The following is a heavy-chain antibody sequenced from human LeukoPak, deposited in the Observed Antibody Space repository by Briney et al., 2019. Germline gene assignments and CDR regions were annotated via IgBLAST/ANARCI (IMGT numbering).Heavy chain of an antibody. D-gene: IGHD5-18*01. CDR2: IIPIFGTA. CDR1: GGTFSSYA. CDR3: AKSVDTAMADAFDI. V-gene: IGHV1-69*05. Sequence: SVKVSCKASGGTFSSYAISWVRQAPGQGLEWMGGIIPIFGTANYAQKFQGRVTITTDESTSTAYVELSSLRSEDTAVYYCAKSVDTAMADAFDIWGQGTMVTVSS. J-gene: IGHJ3*02.